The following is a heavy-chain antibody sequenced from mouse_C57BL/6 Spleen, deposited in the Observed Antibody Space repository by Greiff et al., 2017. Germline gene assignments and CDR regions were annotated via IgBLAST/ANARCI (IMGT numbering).Heavy chain of an antibody. CDR2: IYPGSGST. Sequence: VQLQQPGAELVKPGASVKMSCKASGYTFTSYWITWVKQRPGQGLEWIGDIYPGSGSTNYNEKFKSKATLTVDTSSSTAYMQLSSLTSEDSAVYYCARGRGITTVVADGFAYWGQGTLVTVSA. V-gene: IGHV1-55*01. CDR1: GYTFTSYW. J-gene: IGHJ3*01. D-gene: IGHD1-1*01. CDR3: ARGRGITTVVADGFAY.